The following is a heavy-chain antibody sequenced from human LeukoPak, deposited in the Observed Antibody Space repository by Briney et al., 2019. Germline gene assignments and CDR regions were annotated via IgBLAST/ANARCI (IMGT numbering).Heavy chain of an antibody. Sequence: YYWSWIRQPPGKGLEWIGYIYYSGSTNYNPSLKSRVTISVDTSKNQFSLKLSSVTAADTAVYYCARSNYDYVWGSYRYTNNFDYWGQGTLVTVSS. CDR2: IYYSGST. D-gene: IGHD3-16*02. V-gene: IGHV4-59*01. J-gene: IGHJ4*02. CDR1: YY. CDR3: ARSNYDYVWGSYRYTNNFDY.